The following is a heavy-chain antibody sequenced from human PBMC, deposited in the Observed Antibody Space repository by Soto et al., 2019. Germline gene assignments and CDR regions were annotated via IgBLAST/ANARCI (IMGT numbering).Heavy chain of an antibody. CDR1: GYNFTTYW. CDR2: IYPGDSDT. D-gene: IGHD3-22*01. J-gene: IGHJ4*02. CDR3: ARNIYYDSSGPLYYFDV. Sequence: DSLKVSCKGSGYNFTTYWLGWVRQMPGKELEWMGIIYPGDSDTRYSPSFQGQVTISADKSISTAYLQWSSLKASDTAMYYCARNIYYDSSGPLYYFDVWGQGSLVTVSA. V-gene: IGHV5-51*01.